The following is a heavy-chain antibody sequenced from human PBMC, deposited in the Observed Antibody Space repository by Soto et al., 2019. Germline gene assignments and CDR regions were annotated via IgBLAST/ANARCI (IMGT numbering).Heavy chain of an antibody. CDR3: ARDGTIFGVVIYYYYGMDV. J-gene: IGHJ6*02. V-gene: IGHV1-18*04. CDR2: ISAYNGNT. D-gene: IGHD3-3*01. CDR1: GYTITSYG. Sequence: ASVKLSCKASGYTITSYGISWVRQDPGQGLEWMGWISAYNGNTNYAQRLQGRVTMTTDTSTSTAYMELRSLRSDDTAVYYCARDGTIFGVVIYYYYGMDVWGQGTTVTVSS.